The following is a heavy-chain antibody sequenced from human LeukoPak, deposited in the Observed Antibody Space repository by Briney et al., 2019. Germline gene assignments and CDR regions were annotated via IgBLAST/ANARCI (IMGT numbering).Heavy chain of an antibody. D-gene: IGHD6-13*01. CDR1: GGSISSSSYY. Sequence: SETLSLTCTVSGGSISSSSYYWGWIRQPPGKELEWIGSIYYSGSTYYNPSLKSRVTISVDTSKNQFSLKLSSVTAADTAVYYCARQEAGAFDYWGQGTLVTVSS. CDR3: ARQEAGAFDY. J-gene: IGHJ4*02. V-gene: IGHV4-39*01. CDR2: IYYSGST.